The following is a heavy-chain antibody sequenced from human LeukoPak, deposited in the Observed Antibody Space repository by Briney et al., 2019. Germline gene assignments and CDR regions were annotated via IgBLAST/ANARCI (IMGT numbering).Heavy chain of an antibody. Sequence: GGSLRLSCAASGFTFSSYWMHWVRQAPGKGLVWVSRINSDGSSTSYADSVKGRFTISRDNAKNTLYLQMNSLRAEDTAVYYCANLKKTYYYDSSGYFNWFDPWGQGTLVTVSS. CDR2: INSDGSST. CDR3: ANLKKTYYYDSSGYFNWFDP. CDR1: GFTFSSYW. V-gene: IGHV3-74*01. D-gene: IGHD3-22*01. J-gene: IGHJ5*02.